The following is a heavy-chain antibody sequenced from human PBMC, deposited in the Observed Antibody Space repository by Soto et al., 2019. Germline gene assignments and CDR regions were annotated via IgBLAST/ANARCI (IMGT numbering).Heavy chain of an antibody. V-gene: IGHV1-18*04. CDR2: ISTFNGNT. CDR3: ARGTVTSGRWFGP. Sequence: QVHLVQSGTEVKEHGASVKVSCKASASTFTGYTINWVRQAPGQGLEWLGWISTFNGNTKYAGNFEGRVTMTTNTTTNTAYMELTSLTFDDAAVYFCARGTVTSGRWFGPWGQGTLVSVSS. J-gene: IGHJ5*02. CDR1: ASTFTGYT. D-gene: IGHD4-17*01.